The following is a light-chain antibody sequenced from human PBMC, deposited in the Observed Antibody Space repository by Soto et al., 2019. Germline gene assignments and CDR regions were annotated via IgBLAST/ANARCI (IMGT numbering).Light chain of an antibody. CDR3: QQYGSSGT. V-gene: IGKV3-20*01. J-gene: IGKJ1*01. CDR2: GAS. CDR1: QSVSNNY. Sequence: TQSPGAVSLSPAQRPTLSCRASQSVSNNYLAWYQQKPGQAPRLLIYGASNRATGIPDRFSGSGSGTDFTLTISRLEPEDFAVYYCQQYGSSGTFGQGAKVAIK.